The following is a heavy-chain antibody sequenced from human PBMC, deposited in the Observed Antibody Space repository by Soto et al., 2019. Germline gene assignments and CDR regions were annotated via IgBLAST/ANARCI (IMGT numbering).Heavy chain of an antibody. CDR2: ISYDGSNK. CDR1: GFTFSSYG. J-gene: IGHJ3*02. Sequence: QVQLVESGGGVVQPGRSLRLSCAASGFTFSSYGMHWVRQAPGKGLEWVAVISYDGSNKYYADSVKGRFTISRDNSKNTLYLQMNSLRAEATAVYYCAKNYGDYLHDAFDIWGQGTMVTVSS. V-gene: IGHV3-30*18. CDR3: AKNYGDYLHDAFDI. D-gene: IGHD4-17*01.